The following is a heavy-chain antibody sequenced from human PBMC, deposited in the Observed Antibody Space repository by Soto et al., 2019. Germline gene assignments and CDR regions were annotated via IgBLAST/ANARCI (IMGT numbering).Heavy chain of an antibody. CDR1: GFTFSSYG. CDR3: AKDPGWSPYSFDY. CDR2: ISGSGGST. J-gene: IGHJ4*02. Sequence: GGSLRLSYAASGFTFSSYGMSWVRQAPGKGLEWVSAISGSGGSTYYADSVKGRFTISRDNSKSTLYLQMNSLRAEDTAVYYCAKDPGWSPYSFDYWGQGTLVTVSS. V-gene: IGHV3-23*01. D-gene: IGHD2-15*01.